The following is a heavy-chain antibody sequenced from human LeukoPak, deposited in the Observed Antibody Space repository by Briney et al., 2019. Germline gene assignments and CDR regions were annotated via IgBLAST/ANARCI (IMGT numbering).Heavy chain of an antibody. D-gene: IGHD3-10*01. Sequence: PGESLRLSCAAAGFTPSYYAMSWVSQAPGEGLEWVSTLSDSGRHTYYADSVKGRFTMSTDQSTNTPYIQMTTLRVAETATSYCAKVPYSVYGSGRPAFMDVWGQGTTVAVSS. CDR1: GFTPSYYA. CDR3: AKVPYSVYGSGRPAFMDV. J-gene: IGHJ6*02. V-gene: IGHV3-23*01. CDR2: LSDSGRHT.